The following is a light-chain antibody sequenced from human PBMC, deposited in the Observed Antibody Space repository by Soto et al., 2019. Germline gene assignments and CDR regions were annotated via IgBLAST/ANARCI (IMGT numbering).Light chain of an antibody. CDR1: QGISSY. J-gene: IGKJ2*01. CDR2: AAS. Sequence: AIRMTQSPSSFSASTGDRVTITCRASQGISSYLAWYQQKPGKAPKLLIYAASTLQSGVPSRFSGSGSGTDFTLTISCLHSEDFATYYCQQYYSYLYTFGQGTKLEIK. CDR3: QQYYSYLYT. V-gene: IGKV1-8*01.